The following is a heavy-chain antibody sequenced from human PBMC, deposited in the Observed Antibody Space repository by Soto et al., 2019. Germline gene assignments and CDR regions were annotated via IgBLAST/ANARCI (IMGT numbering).Heavy chain of an antibody. CDR1: GGSISSYY. D-gene: IGHD3-10*01. V-gene: IGHV4-59*08. J-gene: IGHJ3*02. CDR2: IYYSGST. Sequence: SETLSLTCTVSGGSISSYYWSWIRQPPGKGLVWIGYIYYSGSTNYNPSLKSRVTISVDTSKNQFSLKLSSVTAADTAVYYCARHNYYGSGSYYKGPLSAFDIWGQGTMVTVS. CDR3: ARHNYYGSGSYYKGPLSAFDI.